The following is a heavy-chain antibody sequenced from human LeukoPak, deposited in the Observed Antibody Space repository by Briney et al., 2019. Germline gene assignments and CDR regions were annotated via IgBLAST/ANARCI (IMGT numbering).Heavy chain of an antibody. Sequence: GGSLRLSCAASGFTFDDYTMHWVRQAPGKGLEWVSLITWDGGSTYYADSVKGRFTISRDNAKNSLYLQMNSLRAEDTAVYFCVSLGYSSSSVRYWGQGTLVTVSS. V-gene: IGHV3-43*01. CDR1: GFTFDDYT. J-gene: IGHJ4*02. CDR2: ITWDGGST. CDR3: VSLGYSSSSVRY. D-gene: IGHD6-6*01.